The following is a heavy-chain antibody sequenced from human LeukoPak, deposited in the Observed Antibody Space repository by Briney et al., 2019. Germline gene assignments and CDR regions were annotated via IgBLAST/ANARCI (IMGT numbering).Heavy chain of an antibody. CDR1: GASISSNY. Sequence: SETLSLTCTVSGASISSNYWSWIRQPPGKGLEWIGYIYYSGSTNYNPSLKSRVTISVDTSKNQFSLKLSSVTAADTAVYYCARVAYCGGDCYIEYYFDYWGQGTLVTVSS. V-gene: IGHV4-59*01. D-gene: IGHD2-21*02. CDR2: IYYSGST. J-gene: IGHJ4*02. CDR3: ARVAYCGGDCYIEYYFDY.